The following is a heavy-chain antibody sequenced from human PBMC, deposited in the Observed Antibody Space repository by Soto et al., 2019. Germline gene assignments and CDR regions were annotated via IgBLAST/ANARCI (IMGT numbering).Heavy chain of an antibody. D-gene: IGHD2-15*01. CDR1: GFSLSTSGVG. CDR2: IYWDDDK. V-gene: IGHV2-5*02. J-gene: IGHJ4*02. CDR3: AHRPSYCSGGSCYSGFDY. Sequence: QITLKESGPTLVKPTQTLTLTCTFSGFSLSTSGVGVGWIRQPPGKALEWLALIYWDDDKRYSPSLKSRLTLTKXPXXXQXXLTTTNMDPVDTATYYCAHRPSYCSGGSCYSGFDYWGQGTLVTVSS.